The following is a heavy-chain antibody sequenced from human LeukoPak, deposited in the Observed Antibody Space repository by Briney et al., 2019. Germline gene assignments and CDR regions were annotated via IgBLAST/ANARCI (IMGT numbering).Heavy chain of an antibody. D-gene: IGHD6-13*01. Sequence: GGSLRLSCAASGFTFSSYSMSWVRQAPGKGLEWVSSISSSSSYIYYADSVKGRFTISRDNAKNSLYLQMNSLRAEDTAVYYCARDRRIAAAGKYYYYYGMDVWGQGTTVTVSS. V-gene: IGHV3-21*01. J-gene: IGHJ6*02. CDR2: ISSSSSYI. CDR1: GFTFSSYS. CDR3: ARDRRIAAAGKYYYYYGMDV.